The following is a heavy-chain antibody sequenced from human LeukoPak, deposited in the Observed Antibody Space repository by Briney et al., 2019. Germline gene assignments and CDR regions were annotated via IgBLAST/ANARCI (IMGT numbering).Heavy chain of an antibody. J-gene: IGHJ4*02. CDR2: IYYDGSNI. CDR3: ARELPPLEKYYFDY. CDR1: EFTFTTYG. V-gene: IGHV3-33*01. Sequence: GGSLRLSCAASEFTFTTYGMHWVRQAPGKGLEWVAFIYYDGSNIYYADYVKGRFTISRDISKNTLYLQMNSLRAEDTAVYYCARELPPLEKYYFDYWGQGTLVTVSS. D-gene: IGHD3-3*01.